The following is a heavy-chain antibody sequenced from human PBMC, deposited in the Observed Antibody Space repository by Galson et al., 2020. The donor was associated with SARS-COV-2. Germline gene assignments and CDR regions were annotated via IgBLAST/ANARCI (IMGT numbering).Heavy chain of an antibody. Sequence: GESLKISCAASGFTFSSYAMHWVRQAPGKGLEWVAVISYDGSNKYYAASVKGRFTISRDNSKNTLYLQMNSLRAEDTAVYYCASELVDAFDVWGQGTMVAVYS. CDR2: ISYDGSNK. CDR3: ASELVDAFDV. J-gene: IGHJ3*01. CDR1: GFTFSSYA. V-gene: IGHV3-30*04. D-gene: IGHD2-8*02.